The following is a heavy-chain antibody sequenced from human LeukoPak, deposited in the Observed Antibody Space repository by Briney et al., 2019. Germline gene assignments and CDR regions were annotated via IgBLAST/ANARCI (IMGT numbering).Heavy chain of an antibody. Sequence: GGSLRLSCTASGFSVSTYPMAWVRQAPGKGLQWVSTITASGTDTFYADSVKGRFTISRDNSKNTLYLQMNSLRAEDTAVYYCAKRLAVAGTANYYYYYMDVWGKGTTVTISS. D-gene: IGHD6-13*01. V-gene: IGHV3-23*01. J-gene: IGHJ6*03. CDR3: AKRLAVAGTANYYYYYMDV. CDR2: ITASGTDT. CDR1: GFSVSTYP.